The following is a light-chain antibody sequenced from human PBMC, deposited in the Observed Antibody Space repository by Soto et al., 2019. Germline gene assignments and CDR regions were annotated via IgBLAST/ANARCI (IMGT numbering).Light chain of an antibody. CDR2: GAS. CDR1: QSVSSNF. CDR3: QLYDNSQWT. J-gene: IGKJ1*01. Sequence: EIVLTQSPGTLSLSPGERATLSCRASQSVSSNFLAWYQQKPGQAPRLLIYGASSRATGFPDRFSGSGSGTDFTLTISRLEPEDFAVYYCQLYDNSQWTFPQGTKV. V-gene: IGKV3-20*01.